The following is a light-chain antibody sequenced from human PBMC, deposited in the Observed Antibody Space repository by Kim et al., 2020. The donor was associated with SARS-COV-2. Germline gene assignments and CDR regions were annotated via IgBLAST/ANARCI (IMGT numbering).Light chain of an antibody. Sequence: GQRVTISCSGRSSSIGSNYVYWYQQLPGTAPKLLIFSNSQRPSGVPDRFSGSKSGTSASLAINGLRSEDEADYYCATWDDSLSGPVFGGGTQLTVL. CDR2: SNS. J-gene: IGLJ3*02. V-gene: IGLV1-47*02. CDR1: SSSIGSNY. CDR3: ATWDDSLSGPV.